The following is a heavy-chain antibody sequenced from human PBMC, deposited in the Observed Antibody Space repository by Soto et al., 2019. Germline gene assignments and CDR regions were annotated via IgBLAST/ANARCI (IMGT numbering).Heavy chain of an antibody. Sequence: SAKVSFKASGFTFSSSAVHWVRQARGHRLEWIGWIVVGNSNTNYARGLQERVTITRDMSTSTAYMELSSLRSDDTAIYYCVRVVAIPGYPDNWGQGTLVTVSS. J-gene: IGHJ4*02. CDR3: VRVVAIPGYPDN. V-gene: IGHV1-58*01. D-gene: IGHD6-25*01. CDR2: IVVGNSNT. CDR1: GFTFSSSA.